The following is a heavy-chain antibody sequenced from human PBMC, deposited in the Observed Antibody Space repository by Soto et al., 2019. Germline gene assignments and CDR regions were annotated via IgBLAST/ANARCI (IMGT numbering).Heavy chain of an antibody. Sequence: PGGSLRLSCAASGFTFSSYSMNWVRQAPGKGLEWVSSISSSSSYIYYADSVKGRFTISRDNAKNSLYLQMNSLRAEDTAVYYCARDRFLELSFDYWGQGTLVTVSS. V-gene: IGHV3-21*01. CDR2: ISSSSSYI. J-gene: IGHJ4*02. D-gene: IGHD1-7*01. CDR1: GFTFSSYS. CDR3: ARDRFLELSFDY.